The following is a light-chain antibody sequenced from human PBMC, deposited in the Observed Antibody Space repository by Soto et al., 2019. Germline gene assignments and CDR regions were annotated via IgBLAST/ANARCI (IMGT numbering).Light chain of an antibody. CDR3: SSYSSTDTVYV. J-gene: IGLJ1*01. CDR1: RSDIGSFNY. CDR2: EVT. Sequence: QSVLTQPASVSGSPGQSITISCTGTRSDIGSFNYVSWYHVHPDKAPKLIIYEVTSRPSGVSGRFSGSKAGSTASLIISALQAEDEADYYCSSYSSTDTVYVFGTGTQLTVL. V-gene: IGLV2-14*01.